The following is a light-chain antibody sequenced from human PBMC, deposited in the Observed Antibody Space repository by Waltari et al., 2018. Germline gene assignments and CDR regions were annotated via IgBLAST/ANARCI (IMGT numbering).Light chain of an antibody. Sequence: SFVLTQTPSVSVAPGNTARITCVGDNIGSKSVHWYQQKPGQAPVLVVHDDRDRSPGVPERISGSNSGNTATLTISSVDVGDEADYYCQLWDYTTDHWVFGGGTKLTVL. V-gene: IGLV3-21*03. CDR3: QLWDYTTDHWV. CDR1: NIGSKS. J-gene: IGLJ3*02. CDR2: DDR.